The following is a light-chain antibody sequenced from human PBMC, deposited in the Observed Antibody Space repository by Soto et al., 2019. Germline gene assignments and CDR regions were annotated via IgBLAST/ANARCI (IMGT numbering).Light chain of an antibody. V-gene: IGKV3-20*01. CDR1: QSVSNIY. Sequence: EIVLTQYPGTLSLSPGERATLSCRASQSVSNIYLAWYQQKPGQAPRLLIYVASSRATGIPDRFSGSGSGTDFTLTIIRLEPEAFAVYYCQQYGSSPQTFGQGTK. J-gene: IGKJ1*01. CDR2: VAS. CDR3: QQYGSSPQT.